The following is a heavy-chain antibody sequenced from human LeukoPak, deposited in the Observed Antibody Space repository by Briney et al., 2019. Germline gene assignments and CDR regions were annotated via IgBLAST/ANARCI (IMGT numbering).Heavy chain of an antibody. J-gene: IGHJ5*02. CDR1: GGSFSGYY. CDR2: INHSGST. V-gene: IGHV4-34*01. CDR3: ARGVDIVVVPAARLWFDP. Sequence: SETLSLTCAVYGGSFSGYYWSWIRQPPGKGQEWIGEINHSGSTNYNPSLKSRVTISVDTSKNQFSLKLSSVTAADTAVYYCARGVDIVVVPAARLWFDPWGQGTLATVSS. D-gene: IGHD2-2*03.